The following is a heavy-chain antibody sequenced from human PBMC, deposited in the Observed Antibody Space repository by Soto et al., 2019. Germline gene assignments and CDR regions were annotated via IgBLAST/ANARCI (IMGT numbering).Heavy chain of an antibody. V-gene: IGHV1-46*01. CDR2: INPRGFFT. CDR1: GYTFTSYN. CDR3: ARAARRFGELFWFDP. D-gene: IGHD3-10*01. J-gene: IGHJ5*02. Sequence: QVQLVQSGAEVKKPGASVKVSCKASGYTFTSYNIHWVRQAPGQGLEWVGMINPRGFFTTYAQNFRGRVTMTGDTSTSVVYMELTNLRSEDTAVYYCARAARRFGELFWFDPWGQGTLVSVSS.